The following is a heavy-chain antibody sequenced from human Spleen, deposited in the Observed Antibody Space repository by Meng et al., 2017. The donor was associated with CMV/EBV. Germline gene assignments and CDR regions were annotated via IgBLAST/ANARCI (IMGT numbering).Heavy chain of an antibody. V-gene: IGHV3-21*01. CDR1: GLGVSSYS. J-gene: IGHJ5*02. D-gene: IGHD6-19*01. CDR2: NSSRSNYT. Sequence: SGLGVSSYSMNWARQAAGKGLEWVSSNSSRSNYTYYADSVKGRFTISRDNAKNTLYLKMNSLRAKDKAVYYCARDIGGSGRGWFDPWGQGTLVTVSS. CDR3: ARDIGGSGRGWFDP.